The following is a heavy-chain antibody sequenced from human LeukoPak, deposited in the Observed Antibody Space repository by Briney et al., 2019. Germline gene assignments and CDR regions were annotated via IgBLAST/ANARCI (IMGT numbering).Heavy chain of an antibody. J-gene: IGHJ5*02. CDR3: ARVPSGYDYTEFDP. Sequence: SVKVSCKASGGTFSSNAFSWVRQATGQGLEWMGGIIPLFGTVNYAQKFQARVTITTDESKNTAYMELSSLRSEDTAVYYCARVPSGYDYTEFDPWGQGTLVTVSS. CDR2: IIPLFGTV. D-gene: IGHD5-12*01. V-gene: IGHV1-69*05. CDR1: GGTFSSNA.